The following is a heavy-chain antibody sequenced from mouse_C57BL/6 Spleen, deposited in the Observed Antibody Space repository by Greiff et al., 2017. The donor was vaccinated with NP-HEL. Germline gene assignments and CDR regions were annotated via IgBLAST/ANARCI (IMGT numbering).Heavy chain of an antibody. D-gene: IGHD1-1*01. CDR1: GFTFSDYG. V-gene: IGHV5-17*01. CDR3: AIYYYGSSYWYFDV. CDR2: ISSGSSTI. J-gene: IGHJ1*03. Sequence: DVQLVESGGGLVKPGGSLKLSCAASGFTFSDYGMHWVRQAPEKGLEWVAYISSGSSTIYYADTVKGRFTISRDNAKNTLFLQMTSLRSEDTAMYYCAIYYYGSSYWYFDVWGTGTTVTVSS.